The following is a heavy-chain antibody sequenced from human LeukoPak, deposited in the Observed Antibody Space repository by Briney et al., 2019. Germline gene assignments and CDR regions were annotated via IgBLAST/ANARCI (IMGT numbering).Heavy chain of an antibody. J-gene: IGHJ6*02. D-gene: IGHD5-12*01. Sequence: ASVKVSCKVSGYTLTEISMHWVRQAPGKGLEWMGGFDPEDGETIYAQKFQGRVTMTEDTSTDTAYMELSSLRSEDTAVYYCATARRGYDLNYYYGMDVWGQGTTVTVSS. CDR2: FDPEDGET. CDR1: GYTLTEIS. CDR3: ATARRGYDLNYYYGMDV. V-gene: IGHV1-24*01.